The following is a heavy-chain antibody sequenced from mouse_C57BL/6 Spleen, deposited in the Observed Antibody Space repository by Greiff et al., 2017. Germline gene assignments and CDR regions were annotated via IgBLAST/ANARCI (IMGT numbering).Heavy chain of an antibody. CDR2: IYPGSGNT. D-gene: IGHD2-5*01. CDR3: ARSYSNYVFDY. J-gene: IGHJ2*01. CDR1: GYTFTDYY. V-gene: IGHV1-76*01. Sequence: QVQLQQSGAELVRPGASVKLSCKASGYTFTDYYINWVKQRPGQGLEWIARIYPGSGNTYYNEKFKGKATLTAEKSSSTAYMQLSSLTSEDSAVYFCARSYSNYVFDYWGQGTTLTVSS.